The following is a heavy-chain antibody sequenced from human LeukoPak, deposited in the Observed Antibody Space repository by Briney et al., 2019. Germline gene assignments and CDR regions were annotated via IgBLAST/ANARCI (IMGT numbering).Heavy chain of an antibody. CDR1: GFTFSSYG. CDR3: ARPETRGVLRYFDWLDAFEI. CDR2: ISYDGSNK. D-gene: IGHD3-9*01. V-gene: IGHV3-30*03. Sequence: GGSLRLSCAASGFTFSSYGMHWVRQAPGKGLEWVAYISYDGSNKYYADSVKGRFTISRDNSKSTLYLQMNSLRAEDTAVYYCARPETRGVLRYFDWLDAFEIWGQGTMVTVSS. J-gene: IGHJ3*02.